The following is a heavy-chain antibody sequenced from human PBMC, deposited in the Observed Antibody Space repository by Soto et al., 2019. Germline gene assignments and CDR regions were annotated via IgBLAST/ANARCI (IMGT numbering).Heavy chain of an antibody. D-gene: IGHD2-8*02. V-gene: IGHV1-3*01. CDR2: INPDNGST. CDR3: ARHILSVGPRANDAFDV. Sequence: QVQLVQSGAEVRKPGASVNISCRASGFSFSDNLVNWVRQAPGQSLEWMGWINPDNGSTRYSQTFQGRVTISRHSSASIVYVELSDLTSEDTAVYSSARHILSVGPRANDAFDVWGQGTMVTVSS. J-gene: IGHJ3*01. CDR1: GFSFSDNL.